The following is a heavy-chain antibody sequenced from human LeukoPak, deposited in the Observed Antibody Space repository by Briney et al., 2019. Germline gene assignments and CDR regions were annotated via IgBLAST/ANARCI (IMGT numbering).Heavy chain of an antibody. CDR1: GGSFNGYY. CDR3: ARVPARAYYDTSGYPQAALDY. V-gene: IGHV4-34*01. Sequence: SETLSVTCAVYGGSFNGYYWSWIRQPRGKGLEWIGEINHSGSTNYNPSLKSRVTISVDTSKNQFSLKLSPVTAADTAVYYCARVPARAYYDTSGYPQAALDYWGQGTLVTVSS. J-gene: IGHJ4*02. CDR2: INHSGST. D-gene: IGHD3-22*01.